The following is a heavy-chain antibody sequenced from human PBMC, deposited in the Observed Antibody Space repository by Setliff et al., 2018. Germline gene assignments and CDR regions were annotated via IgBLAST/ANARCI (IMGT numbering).Heavy chain of an antibody. CDR3: TVYXXXSSQDHY. J-gene: IGHJ4*02. D-gene: IGHD2-8*01. V-gene: IGHV4-4*02. CDR1: GGSISSSNW. CDR2: IYHSGST. Sequence: PSETLSLTCAVSGGSISSSNWWGXGGQPKGKGLEWMGEIYHSGSTNYNPSLKSRVTIAVDKSKXQFSLKLSSVTAADTALYYCTVYXXXSSQDHYWGQGTPVTVSS.